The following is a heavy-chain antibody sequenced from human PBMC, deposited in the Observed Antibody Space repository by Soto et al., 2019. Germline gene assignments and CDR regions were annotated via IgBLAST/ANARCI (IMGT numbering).Heavy chain of an antibody. V-gene: IGHV3-48*03. D-gene: IGHD5-18*01. Sequence: PGGSLRLSCAASGFTLSSYEMNWVRQAPGKGLEWVSYISSSGSTIYYADSVKGRFTISRDNAKNSLYLQMNSLRAEDTAVYYCARDLGYGRYWGQGTLVTVSS. CDR2: ISSSGSTI. CDR3: ARDLGYGRY. CDR1: GFTLSSYE. J-gene: IGHJ4*02.